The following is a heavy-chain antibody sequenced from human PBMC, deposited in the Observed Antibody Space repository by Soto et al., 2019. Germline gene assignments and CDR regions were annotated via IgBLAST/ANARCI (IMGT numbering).Heavy chain of an antibody. D-gene: IGHD3-10*01. J-gene: IGHJ3*02. CDR2: IVVGNGNT. CDR3: SRSGAFLWFGELSGAFDI. CDR1: GFHFTSSA. Sequence: AAVKDSCKDAGFHFTSSAVKWVRQDRGQRVEGIGWIVVGNGNTKYSKKFQGRVTITRDASASTAYMALSSLRSEDTAVYYCSRSGAFLWFGELSGAFDIWGQGTMVTVSS. V-gene: IGHV1-3*01.